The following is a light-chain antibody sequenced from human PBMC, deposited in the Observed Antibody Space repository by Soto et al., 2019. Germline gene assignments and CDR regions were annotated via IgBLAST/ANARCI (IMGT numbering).Light chain of an antibody. CDR2: EVN. CDR1: SSDVGGYNY. CDR3: SAYAGSSNV. Sequence: QSALTQPPSASGSPGQSVAISCTGTSSDVGGYNYVSWYQQHPGKAPKLMIYEVNKRPSGVPDRFSGSKSGNTASLTVSGLQAEDEAEYYFSAYAGSSNVFGPGIKLTVL. V-gene: IGLV2-8*01. J-gene: IGLJ1*01.